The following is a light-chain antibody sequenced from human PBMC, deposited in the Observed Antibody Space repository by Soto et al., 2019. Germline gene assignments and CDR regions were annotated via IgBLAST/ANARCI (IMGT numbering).Light chain of an antibody. CDR3: QQYNDWPRT. CDR1: ESVRSN. Sequence: EIAMTQSPATLSVSPGERVTLSCRASESVRSNLAWYQQKPGQAPRLLIYGASTRATGMPARFSGSGSVTECALTISSLQSEDFAVYYCQQYNDWPRTFGQGTKVEIK. J-gene: IGKJ1*01. CDR2: GAS. V-gene: IGKV3-15*01.